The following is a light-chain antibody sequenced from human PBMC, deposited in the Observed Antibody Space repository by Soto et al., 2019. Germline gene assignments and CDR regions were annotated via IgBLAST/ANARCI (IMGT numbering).Light chain of an antibody. CDR1: ESISNC. V-gene: IGKV1-5*01. CDR3: QQTFNVPPWT. J-gene: IGKJ1*01. CDR2: DAS. Sequence: DIQMTQSPSTLSSSVGDRVTLTCRASESISNCLAWYQQKPGTAPKLLIYDASSLQRGVPSRFSGSGSGTDFTLTINNLQTEDFANYFCQQTFNVPPWTFGQGTKVDI.